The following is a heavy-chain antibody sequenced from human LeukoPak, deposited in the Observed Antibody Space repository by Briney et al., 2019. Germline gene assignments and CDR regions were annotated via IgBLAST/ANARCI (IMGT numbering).Heavy chain of an antibody. J-gene: IGHJ4*02. D-gene: IGHD1-26*01. CDR3: TRGGSADPFEH. Sequence: PSETLSLTCIVSGGSIISGDYYWSWIRQPPGKGLEWIGYIYYHGSTYYNPSLKSRVTISMDTSKNQFSLKLNSVTAADTAVYYCTRGGSADPFEHWGQGTLVTVSS. CDR2: IYYHGST. CDR1: GGSIISGDYY. V-gene: IGHV4-30-4*08.